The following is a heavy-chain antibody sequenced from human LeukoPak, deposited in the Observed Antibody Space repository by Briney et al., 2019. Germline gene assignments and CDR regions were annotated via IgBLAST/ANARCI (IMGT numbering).Heavy chain of an antibody. J-gene: IGHJ4*01. CDR1: GFTLSSYA. CDR3: AKGSTSWYAGPSDY. CDR2: ISGSGGST. D-gene: IGHD6-13*01. Sequence: WGSLRLSCAASGFTLSSYAMSWVRQAPGKGLEWVSGISGSGGSTYYADSVKGRFTISRDNSKNTLYLQMNSLRAEDTAVYYCAKGSTSWYAGPSDYWGQGTLVAVSS. V-gene: IGHV3-23*01.